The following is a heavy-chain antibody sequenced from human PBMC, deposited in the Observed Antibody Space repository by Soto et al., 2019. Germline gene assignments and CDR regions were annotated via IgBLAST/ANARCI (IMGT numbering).Heavy chain of an antibody. D-gene: IGHD5-18*01. V-gene: IGHV1-46*01. CDR2: INPSGGST. CDR3: ARDTLSGGYGYDYYYYGMDV. CDR1: GYTFTSYY. Sequence: ASVKVSCKASGYTFTSYYMHWVRQAPGQGLEWMGIINPSGGSTSYAQKFQGRVTMTRDTSTSTVYMELSSLRSEDTAVYYCARDTLSGGYGYDYYYYGMDVWGQGTTVTVSS. J-gene: IGHJ6*02.